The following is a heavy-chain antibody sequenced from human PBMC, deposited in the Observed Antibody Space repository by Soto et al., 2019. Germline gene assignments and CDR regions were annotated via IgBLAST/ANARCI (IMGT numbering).Heavy chain of an antibody. CDR2: ISSTTNYI. V-gene: IGHV3-21*06. Sequence: GGSLRLSCAASGFTFTRYSMNWVRQAPGKGLEWVSSISSTTNYICYGDSMKGRFTISRDNAKNSLYLEMNSLRAEDTAVYYCARESEDLTSNFDYWGQGTLVTVSS. CDR1: GFTFTRYS. CDR3: ARESEDLTSNFDY. J-gene: IGHJ4*02.